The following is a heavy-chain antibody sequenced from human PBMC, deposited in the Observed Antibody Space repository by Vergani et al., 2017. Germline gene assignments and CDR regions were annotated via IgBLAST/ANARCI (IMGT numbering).Heavy chain of an antibody. Sequence: KESGPTLVKPTQTLTLTCTFSGFSLNTRGVSVAWIRQPPGKGLEWIGEINHSGSTNYNPSLKSRVTISVDTSKNQFSLKLSSVTAADTAVFYCARGNYYDSSGYYGTSDFDYWGQGTLVTVSS. V-gene: IGHV4-39*07. D-gene: IGHD3-22*01. CDR1: GFSLNTRGVS. CDR2: INHSGST. CDR3: ARGNYYDSSGYYGTSDFDY. J-gene: IGHJ4*02.